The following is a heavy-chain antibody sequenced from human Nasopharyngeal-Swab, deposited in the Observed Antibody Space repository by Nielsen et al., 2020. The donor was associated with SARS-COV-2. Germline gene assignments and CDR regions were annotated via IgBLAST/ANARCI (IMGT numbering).Heavy chain of an antibody. V-gene: IGHV3-21*01. Sequence: GESLKISCAASGFTFSSYSMNWVRQAPGKGLEWVSSISSSSSYIYYADSEKGRFTISRDNAKNSLYLQMNSLRAEDTAVYYCARVGDYGDYYYYGMDVWGQGTTVTVSS. CDR2: ISSSSSYI. CDR1: GFTFSSYS. CDR3: ARVGDYGDYYYYGMDV. J-gene: IGHJ6*02. D-gene: IGHD4-17*01.